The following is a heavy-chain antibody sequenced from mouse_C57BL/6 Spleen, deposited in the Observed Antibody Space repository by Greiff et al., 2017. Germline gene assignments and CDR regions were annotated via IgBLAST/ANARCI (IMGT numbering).Heavy chain of an antibody. J-gene: IGHJ3*01. CDR2: ISDGGSYT. D-gene: IGHD2-5*01. CDR1: GFTFSSYA. V-gene: IGHV5-4*01. Sequence: VQLKESGGGLVKPGGSLKLSCAASGFTFSSYAMSWVRQTPEKRLEWVATISDGGSYTYYPDNVKGRFTISRDNAKNNLYLQMSHLKSEDTAMYYCARAFYYSNPWYAYWGQGTLVTVSA. CDR3: ARAFYYSNPWYAY.